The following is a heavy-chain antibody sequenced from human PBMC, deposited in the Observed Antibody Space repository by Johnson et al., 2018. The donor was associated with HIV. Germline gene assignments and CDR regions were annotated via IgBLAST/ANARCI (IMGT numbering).Heavy chain of an antibody. CDR1: RFSFSNYG. D-gene: IGHD6-6*01. CDR3: AKTKDRSSGFFAFDI. J-gene: IGHJ3*02. Sequence: QVQLVESGGGVVQPGRSLRLSCAASRFSFSNYGMHWVRQAPGKGPEWLAIISDDGTYTNYADSVKGRFTISRDNSKNTMFLQLSGLRPEDTAVYYCAKTKDRSSGFFAFDIWGQGTMVTVSS. V-gene: IGHV3-30*18. CDR2: ISDDGTYT.